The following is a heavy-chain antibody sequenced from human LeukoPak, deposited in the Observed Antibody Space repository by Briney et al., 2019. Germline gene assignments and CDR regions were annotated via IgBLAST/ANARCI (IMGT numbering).Heavy chain of an antibody. J-gene: IGHJ6*02. Sequence: PGGSLRLSCAASGFTFSSYGMHWVRQAPGKGLEWVAVIWYDGSNKYYADSVKGRFTISRDNSKNTLYLQMNSLRAEDTAVYYCARGGGHYDFWSGYYNRLYGMDVWGQGTTVTVSS. CDR2: IWYDGSNK. CDR1: GFTFSSYG. D-gene: IGHD3-3*01. CDR3: ARGGGHYDFWSGYYNRLYGMDV. V-gene: IGHV3-33*01.